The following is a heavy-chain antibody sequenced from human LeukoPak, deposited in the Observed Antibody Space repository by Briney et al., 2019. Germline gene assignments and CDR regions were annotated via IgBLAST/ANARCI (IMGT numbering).Heavy chain of an antibody. CDR3: AKDLYYDYVWGSSGALDFDY. D-gene: IGHD3-16*01. V-gene: IGHV3-9*01. CDR1: GFTFDDHA. J-gene: IGHJ4*02. CDR2: ISWNSGSI. Sequence: GGSLRLSCAASGFTFDDHAMHWVRQAPGKGLEWVSGISWNSGSIGYADSVKGRFTISRDNAKNSLYLQMNSLRAEDTALYYCAKDLYYDYVWGSSGALDFDYWGQGTLVTVSS.